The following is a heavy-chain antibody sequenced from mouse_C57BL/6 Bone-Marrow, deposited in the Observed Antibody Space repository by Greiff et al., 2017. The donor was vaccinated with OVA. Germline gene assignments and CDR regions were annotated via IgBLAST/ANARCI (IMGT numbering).Heavy chain of an antibody. Sequence: EVQLQQSGTVLARPGASVKMSCKTSGYTFTSSWMHWVKQRPGQGLEWIGAIYPGNSDTSYNQKFKGKAKLTAVTSASTAYMELSSLTNEDSAVYYCTRDYGSSYGFDVWGTGTTVTVSS. CDR2: IYPGNSDT. D-gene: IGHD1-1*01. J-gene: IGHJ1*03. CDR3: TRDYGSSYGFDV. V-gene: IGHV1-5*01. CDR1: GYTFTSSW.